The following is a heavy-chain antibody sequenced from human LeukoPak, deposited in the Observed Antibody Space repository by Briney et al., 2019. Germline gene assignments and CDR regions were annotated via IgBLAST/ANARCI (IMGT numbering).Heavy chain of an antibody. V-gene: IGHV1-3*01. CDR1: GYTFTSYA. J-gene: IGHJ5*02. D-gene: IGHD3-9*01. CDR3: ARGMDILTGYWFDP. CDR2: INAGNGNT. Sequence: ASVKVSCKASGYTFTSYAMHWVRQAPGQRLEWMGWINAGNGNTKYSQKFQGRVTITRDTSASTAYMELSSLRSEDTAVYYCARGMDILTGYWFDPWGQGTLVTVSS.